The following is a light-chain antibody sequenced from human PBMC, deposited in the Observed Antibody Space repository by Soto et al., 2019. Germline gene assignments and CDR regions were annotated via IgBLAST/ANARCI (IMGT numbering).Light chain of an antibody. Sequence: ETVMTQSPATLSVSPGERATLSCRASQSVSTNLAWYQQRLGQAPRLLIYGASTRATDIPARFSGSGSGTEFTLTISSLQSEDFAVYFCQQYSNWPPLTFGGGTKVEIK. CDR3: QQYSNWPPLT. CDR1: QSVSTN. V-gene: IGKV3D-15*01. CDR2: GAS. J-gene: IGKJ4*01.